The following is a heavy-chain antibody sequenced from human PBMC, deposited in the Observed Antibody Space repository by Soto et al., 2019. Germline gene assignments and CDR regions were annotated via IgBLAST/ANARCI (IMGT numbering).Heavy chain of an antibody. V-gene: IGHV3-21*01. J-gene: IGHJ6*02. CDR3: ARDFHYDFWSGYSPPYGMDV. CDR2: ISSSSSYI. CDR1: GFTFSSYS. Sequence: GGSLRLSCAASGFTFSSYSMNWVRQAPGKGLEWVSSISSSSSYIYYADSVKGRLTISRDNAKNSLYLQMNSLRAEDTAVYYCARDFHYDFWSGYSPPYGMDVWGQGTAVTVSS. D-gene: IGHD3-3*01.